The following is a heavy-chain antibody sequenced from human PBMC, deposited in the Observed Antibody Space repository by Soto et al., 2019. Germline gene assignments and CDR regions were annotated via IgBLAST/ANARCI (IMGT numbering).Heavy chain of an antibody. Sequence: SVKVSCKVSGYSLTELSIHWVRQAPGQGLEWMGGIIPIFGTANYAQKFQGRVTITADESTSTAYMELSSLRSEDTAVYYCAREGHRYSSSWYGFDYWGQGTLVTVSS. V-gene: IGHV1-69*13. CDR3: AREGHRYSSSWYGFDY. CDR2: IIPIFGTA. J-gene: IGHJ4*02. D-gene: IGHD6-13*01. CDR1: GYSLTELS.